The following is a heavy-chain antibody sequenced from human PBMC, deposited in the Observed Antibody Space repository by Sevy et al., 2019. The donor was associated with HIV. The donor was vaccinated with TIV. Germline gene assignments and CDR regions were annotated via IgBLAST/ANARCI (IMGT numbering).Heavy chain of an antibody. D-gene: IGHD3-3*01. V-gene: IGHV3-53*01. CDR3: SRGKHISDYYGSFDY. Sequence: GGSLRLSCAASGFAVSSNFLSWVRQAPGKGLEWVSVIYIGGSTYYADSVQGRLTISRDNSKNTLYLQMNSLRAEDTFVYYCSRGKHISDYYGSFDYWGQGTWSPSPQ. J-gene: IGHJ4*02. CDR1: GFAVSSNF. CDR2: IYIGGST.